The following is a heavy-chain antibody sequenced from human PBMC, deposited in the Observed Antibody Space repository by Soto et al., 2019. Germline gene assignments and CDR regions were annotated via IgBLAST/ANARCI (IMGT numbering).Heavy chain of an antibody. V-gene: IGHV3-64*01. CDR3: ARGKYQLLWEDYYYMDV. D-gene: IGHD2-2*01. J-gene: IGHJ6*03. Sequence: GGSLRLSCAASGFTFSSYAMHWVRQAPGKGLEYVSAISSNGGSTYYANSVKGRFTISRDNSKNTLYLQMGSLRAEDMAVYYCARGKYQLLWEDYYYMDVWGKGTTVTVSS. CDR2: ISSNGGST. CDR1: GFTFSSYA.